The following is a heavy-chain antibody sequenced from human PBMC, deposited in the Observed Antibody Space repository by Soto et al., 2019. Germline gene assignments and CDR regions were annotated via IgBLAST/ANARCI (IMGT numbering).Heavy chain of an antibody. CDR3: AKIIDAAGLGY. CDR1: GFAFSTSA. J-gene: IGHJ4*02. V-gene: IGHV3-23*01. Sequence: EVRLLESEGGLVQPGESLRLSCAASGFAFSTSAMSWVRQAPGKGLEWVSSISASGSSTYYTDSVKGRFTISRDNSKNTLDLQMNSLRAEDTAIYYCAKIIDAAGLGYWGQGTLVTVSS. D-gene: IGHD6-13*01. CDR2: ISASGSST.